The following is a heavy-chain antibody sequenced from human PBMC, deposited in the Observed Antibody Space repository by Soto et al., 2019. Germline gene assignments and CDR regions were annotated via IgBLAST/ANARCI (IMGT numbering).Heavy chain of an antibody. CDR1: GYTFTSYD. V-gene: IGHV1-8*01. J-gene: IGHJ4*02. CDR3: ARERGYSSRWYVDY. D-gene: IGHD6-13*01. Sequence: ASVTVSCKASGYTFTSYDINWVRQATGQGLEWMGWMNPNSGNTGYAQKFQGRVTMTRNTSISTAYMELSSLRSEDTAVYYCARERGYSSRWYVDYWGQGTLVTVSS. CDR2: MNPNSGNT.